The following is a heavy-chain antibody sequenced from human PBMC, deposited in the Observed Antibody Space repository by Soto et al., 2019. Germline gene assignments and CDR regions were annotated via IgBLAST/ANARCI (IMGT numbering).Heavy chain of an antibody. V-gene: IGHV1-18*01. J-gene: IGHJ5*02. CDR1: GGTFSSYA. Sequence: ASVKVSCKASGGTFSSYAISWVRQAPGQGLEWMGGISAYNGNTNYAQKLQGRVTMTTDTSTSTAYMELRCLRSDDTAVYYCARVEPWFDPWGQGTLVTVSS. CDR2: ISAYNGNT. CDR3: ARVEPWFDP.